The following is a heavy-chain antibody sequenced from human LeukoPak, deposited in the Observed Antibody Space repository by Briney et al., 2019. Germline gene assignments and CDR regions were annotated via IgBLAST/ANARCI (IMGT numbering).Heavy chain of an antibody. CDR1: GGSISSSCW. CDR3: ARKSYDSSGHFDY. CDR2: IYHSGST. V-gene: IGHV4-4*02. D-gene: IGHD3-22*01. J-gene: IGHJ4*02. Sequence: SGTLSLTCAVSGGSISSSCWWSWVRQPPGKGLEWIGEIYHSGSTNYSPSLKSRVTISVDKSKNQFSLKLSSVTAADTAVYYCARKSYDSSGHFDYWGQGVLVTVSS.